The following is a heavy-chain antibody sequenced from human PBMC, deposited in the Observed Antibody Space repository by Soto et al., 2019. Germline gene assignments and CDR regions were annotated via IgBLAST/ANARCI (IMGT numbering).Heavy chain of an antibody. CDR2: IYHSGNT. CDR3: ARDQGIASSGPFDY. J-gene: IGHJ4*02. V-gene: IGHV4-59*01. Sequence: PSETLSLTCTVSGDSISNYYWSWIRQAPGKGLERIGFIYHSGNTNYNPSLKSRVTMSIDTSKSQFSLKLNSVTAADTAVYYCARDQGIASSGPFDYRGPGTLVTVSS. D-gene: IGHD6-13*01. CDR1: GDSISNYY.